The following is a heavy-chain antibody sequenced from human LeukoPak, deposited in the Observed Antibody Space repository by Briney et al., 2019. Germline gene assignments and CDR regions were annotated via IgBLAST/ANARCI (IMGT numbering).Heavy chain of an antibody. D-gene: IGHD6-19*01. CDR3: ARDRDRSGWYHGSFDI. V-gene: IGHV3-21*01. CDR1: GFTFSSYS. J-gene: IGHJ3*02. Sequence: GGSLRLSCAASGFTFSSYSMNWVRQAPGKGLEWVASISSSSYTYYADSVKGRFTISRDNAENSLYLQMNNLRAEDTAVYYCARDRDRSGWYHGSFDIWGQGTMVTVSS. CDR2: ISSSSYT.